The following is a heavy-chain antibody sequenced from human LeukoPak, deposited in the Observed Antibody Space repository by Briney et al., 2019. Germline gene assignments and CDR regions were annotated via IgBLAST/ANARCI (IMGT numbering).Heavy chain of an antibody. CDR1: GLTLSSYW. D-gene: IGHD4-17*01. CDR2: IKQDGSEK. CDR3: AREGYGPLDF. Sequence: PGGSLRLSCAASGLTLSSYWTSWVRQAPGKGLEWVANIKQDGSEKYYVDSVEGRFTISRDNAKNSLYLQMNSLRAEDTAVYYCAREGYGPLDFWGQGTLVTVSS. J-gene: IGHJ4*02. V-gene: IGHV3-7*01.